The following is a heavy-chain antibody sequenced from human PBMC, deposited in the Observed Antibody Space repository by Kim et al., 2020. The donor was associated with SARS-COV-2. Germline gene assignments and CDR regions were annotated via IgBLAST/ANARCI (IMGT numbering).Heavy chain of an antibody. Sequence: GESLKISCKGSGYSFTSYWIGWVRQMPGKGLEWMGMIYPGDSDTRYSPSFQGQVTISADKSISTAYLQWSGLKASDTAMYFCARLMRATTVVATSYYMDGWGKGTTVTVAS. CDR2: IYPGDSDT. J-gene: IGHJ6*03. CDR1: GYSFTSYW. D-gene: IGHD1-26*01. V-gene: IGHV5-51*01. CDR3: ARLMRATTVVATSYYMDG.